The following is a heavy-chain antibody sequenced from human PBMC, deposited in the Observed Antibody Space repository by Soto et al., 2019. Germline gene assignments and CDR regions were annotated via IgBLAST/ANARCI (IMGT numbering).Heavy chain of an antibody. CDR1: GGSFSGSY. J-gene: IGHJ4*02. CDR2: INHSGST. Sequence: SVTLSLTCAVYGGSFSGSYSPWIRQPPGTGLEWIGEINHSGSTNYYPSLKSRVTISVDTSKNQFSLKLTSVTAADTAVYYCARDKITGIFDYWGQGTLVTVS. V-gene: IGHV4-34*01. D-gene: IGHD2-8*02. CDR3: ARDKITGIFDY.